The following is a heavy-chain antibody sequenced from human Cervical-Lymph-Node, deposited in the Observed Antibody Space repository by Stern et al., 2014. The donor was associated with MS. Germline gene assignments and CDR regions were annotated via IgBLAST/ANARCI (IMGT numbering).Heavy chain of an antibody. CDR1: GFTFDDCA. J-gene: IGHJ4*02. Sequence: EVQLVESGGGSVQPGRSLRLSCAASGFTFDDCAMHWVRQAPGKGLEWVSCISWNSNNIGYADSVRGRFTISRDNAKNSLYLQMNGLRPEDTDLYYCAKDISERHYYFDSWGEGTLVTVSS. CDR2: ISWNSNNI. CDR3: AKDISERHYYFDS. D-gene: IGHD3-16*02. V-gene: IGHV3-9*01.